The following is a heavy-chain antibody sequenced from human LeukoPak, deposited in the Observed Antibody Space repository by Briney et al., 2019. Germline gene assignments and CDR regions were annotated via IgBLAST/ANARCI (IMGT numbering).Heavy chain of an antibody. V-gene: IGHV4-59*08. CDR2: IYYSGST. D-gene: IGHD4-17*01. Sequence: SETLSLTCTVSGGPISSYYWSWIRQPPGKGLEWIGYIYYSGSTNYNPSLKSRVTISVDTSKNQFSLKLSSVTAADTAVYYCARHYGDYDLYYFDYWGQGTLVTVSS. CDR1: GGPISSYY. CDR3: ARHYGDYDLYYFDY. J-gene: IGHJ4*02.